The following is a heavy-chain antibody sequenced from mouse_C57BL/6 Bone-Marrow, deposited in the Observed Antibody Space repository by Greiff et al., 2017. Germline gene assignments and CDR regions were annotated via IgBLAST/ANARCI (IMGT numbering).Heavy chain of an antibody. Sequence: EVQLQQSGAELVRPGASVKLSCTASGFNIKDDYMHWVKPRPEQGLEWIGWIAPENGDTEYASKFQGKATITADTSSNTAYLQLSSLTSEDTAVYYCTTGEYYGNYDWYFDVWGTGTTVTVSS. J-gene: IGHJ1*03. CDR3: TTGEYYGNYDWYFDV. CDR1: GFNIKDDY. CDR2: IAPENGDT. V-gene: IGHV14-4*01. D-gene: IGHD2-1*01.